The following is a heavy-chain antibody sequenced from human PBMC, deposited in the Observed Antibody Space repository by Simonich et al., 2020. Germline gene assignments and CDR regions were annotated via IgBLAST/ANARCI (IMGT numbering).Heavy chain of an antibody. V-gene: IGHV3-7*01. CDR2: IKQDGREK. CDR3: ARDGLGTAYYYYMDV. J-gene: IGHJ6*03. Sequence: EVQLVESGGGLVQPGGSLRLSCAASGFTFSSYWMSGVRQAPGKGLEGVANIKQDGREKYYVDSVKGRFTISRDNAKNSLYLQMNSRRAEDTAVYYCARDGLGTAYYYYMDVWGKGTTVTVSS. CDR1: GFTFSSYW. D-gene: IGHD7-27*01.